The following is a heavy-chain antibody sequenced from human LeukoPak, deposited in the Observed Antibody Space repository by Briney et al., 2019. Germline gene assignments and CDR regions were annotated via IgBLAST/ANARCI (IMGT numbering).Heavy chain of an antibody. Sequence: PGGSLRLSCAASGFTFSSYAMSWVRQAPGKGLEWVSARGSDGTPYYTDSLKGRFTISGDNSKNTVYLQLSSLRLEDTAVYYCASRTWVGAGYYAFDIWGQGTMVTVSS. CDR1: GFTFSSYA. D-gene: IGHD1-26*01. CDR2: RGSDGTP. CDR3: ASRTWVGAGYYAFDI. V-gene: IGHV3-23*01. J-gene: IGHJ3*02.